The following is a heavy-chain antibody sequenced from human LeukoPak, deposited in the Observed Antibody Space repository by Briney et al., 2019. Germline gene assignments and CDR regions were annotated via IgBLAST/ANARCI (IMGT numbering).Heavy chain of an antibody. D-gene: IGHD2-15*01. V-gene: IGHV3-23*01. CDR1: GFTFSNYA. J-gene: IGHJ5*02. CDR2: MSGGGSGT. Sequence: GESLRLSCAASGFTFSNYAMSWVRQAPGRGLEWVSTMSGGGSGTYYADSVKGRFTISRDNSKNTLYLQMNSLRAEDTAVYCCAKRHCSGGTCHLGLPDWFDPWGQGTLVSVSS. CDR3: AKRHCSGGTCHLGLPDWFDP.